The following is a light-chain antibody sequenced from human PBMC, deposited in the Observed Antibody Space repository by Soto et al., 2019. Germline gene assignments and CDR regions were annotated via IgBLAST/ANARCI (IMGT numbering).Light chain of an antibody. Sequence: EIVMTQSPATLSVSPGERATLSCRASQSVSSHLAWYQQKPGQAPRLLIYDTSTGATGVPDRFSGSGSGTAFTLISSRLPEADFADYHWQHYNNRPITFGQGTRLEI. J-gene: IGKJ5*01. V-gene: IGKV3-15*01. CDR2: DTS. CDR3: QHYNNRPIT. CDR1: QSVSSH.